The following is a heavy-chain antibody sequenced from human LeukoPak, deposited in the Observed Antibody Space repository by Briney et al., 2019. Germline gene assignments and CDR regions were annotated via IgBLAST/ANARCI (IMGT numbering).Heavy chain of an antibody. Sequence: GGSLRLSCAASGFTFSSYSMDWVRQAPGKGLEWVSYIGAAGSTIYYADSVKGRFTISRDNAKNSLFLQMNSLRAEDTAVYYCARDSSTYAGPPDYWGQGTLVTVSS. CDR1: GFTFSSYS. V-gene: IGHV3-48*01. CDR3: ARDSSTYAGPPDY. J-gene: IGHJ4*02. D-gene: IGHD2-2*01. CDR2: IGAAGSTI.